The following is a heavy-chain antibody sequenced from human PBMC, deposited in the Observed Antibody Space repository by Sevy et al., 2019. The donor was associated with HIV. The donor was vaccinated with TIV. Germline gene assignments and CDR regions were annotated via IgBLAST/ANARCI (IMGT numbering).Heavy chain of an antibody. CDR2: ISGSGSST. V-gene: IGHV3-23*01. CDR1: GFSFRIYA. Sequence: GGSLRLSCTTSGFSFRIYAMSWVSQAPGKGLEWVSAISGSGSSTYYADSVKGRFTISRDNSKNTLYLQMNSLRAEDTAVFYCAKEGGSHYDTSGSFDDWGQGTRVTVSS. D-gene: IGHD3-22*01. J-gene: IGHJ4*02. CDR3: AKEGGSHYDTSGSFDD.